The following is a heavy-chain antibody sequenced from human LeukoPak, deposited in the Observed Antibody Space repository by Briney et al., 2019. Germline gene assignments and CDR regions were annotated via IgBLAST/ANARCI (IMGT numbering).Heavy chain of an antibody. J-gene: IGHJ3*02. D-gene: IGHD5-12*01. V-gene: IGHV4-59*12. CDR2: IYYSGST. CDR1: GDSISSYY. Sequence: SETLSLTCIVSGDSISSYYWSWIRQPPGKGLEWIGYIYYSGSTNYNPSLKSRVTISVDTSKNQFSLKLSSVTAADTAVYYCARRGYDTADAFDIWGQGTMVTVSS. CDR3: ARRGYDTADAFDI.